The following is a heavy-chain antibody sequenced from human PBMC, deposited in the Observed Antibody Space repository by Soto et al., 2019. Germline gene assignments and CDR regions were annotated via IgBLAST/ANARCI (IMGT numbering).Heavy chain of an antibody. CDR1: GGSIRGGDYY. D-gene: IGHD3-10*01. J-gene: IGHJ4*02. V-gene: IGHV4-31*03. Sequence: QVQMQESGPGLVKPSQTLSLTCTVSGGSIRGGDYYWSWICQHQGKGLEWIGYIFYSGKSSYNPSLKSGVSISVDTSKNQFSLQLSSVTAADTAIYYCARLSSLYYNSDYGGYYFDYWGQGTLVSVSS. CDR2: IFYSGKS. CDR3: ARLSSLYYNSDYGGYYFDY.